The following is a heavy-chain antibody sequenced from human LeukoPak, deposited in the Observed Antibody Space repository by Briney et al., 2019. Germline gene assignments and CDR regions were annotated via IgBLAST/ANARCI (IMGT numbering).Heavy chain of an antibody. CDR2: TYYRSHWDY. Sequence: SQTLSLNCAISGESVSSNNAAWNWIRQSPSRSIEWLGRTYYRSHWDYDYAGSVKGRITVNPVTSKNQFSLQLKSVIPEDTAVYYCARESVAERFDCWSQGSLVTVSS. D-gene: IGHD1-1*01. CDR3: ARESVAERFDC. V-gene: IGHV6-1*01. CDR1: GESVSSNNAA. J-gene: IGHJ4*02.